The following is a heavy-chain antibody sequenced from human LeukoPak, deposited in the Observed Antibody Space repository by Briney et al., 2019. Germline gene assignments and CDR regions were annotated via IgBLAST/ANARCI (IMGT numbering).Heavy chain of an antibody. J-gene: IGHJ4*02. CDR3: ARDPSLGDFWSGLDPYYFDY. Sequence: GASVKVSCKASGYTFTSYYMHWVRQAPGQGLEWMGIINPSGGSTSYAQKFQGRVTMTRDTSTGTVYMELSSLRSEDTAVYHCARDPSLGDFWSGLDPYYFDYWGQGTLVTVSS. CDR1: GYTFTSYY. D-gene: IGHD3-3*01. V-gene: IGHV1-46*01. CDR2: INPSGGST.